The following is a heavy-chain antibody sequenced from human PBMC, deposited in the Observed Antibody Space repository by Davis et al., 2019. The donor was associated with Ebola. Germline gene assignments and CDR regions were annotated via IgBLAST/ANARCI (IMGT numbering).Heavy chain of an antibody. CDR1: GYTFTGYY. V-gene: IGHV1-2*02. Sequence: ASVKVSCKASGYTFTGYYMHWVRQAPGQGLEWMGWINPNSGGTNYAQKFQGRVTMTRDTSISTAYMELSRLRSDDTAVYYCARDLRNVVVVAATPNYYYGMDVWGQGTTVTVSS. CDR2: INPNSGGT. CDR3: ARDLRNVVVVAATPNYYYGMDV. D-gene: IGHD2-15*01. J-gene: IGHJ6*02.